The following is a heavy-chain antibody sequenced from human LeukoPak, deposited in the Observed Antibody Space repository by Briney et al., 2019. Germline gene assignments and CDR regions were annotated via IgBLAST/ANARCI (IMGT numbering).Heavy chain of an antibody. V-gene: IGHV4-4*08. CDR2: IYTTGTT. CDR1: GGSINSFS. J-gene: IGHJ4*02. Sequence: SETLALTCTVSGGSINSFSWSWVRQPPGKGLEWMGYIYTTGTTDYNPSFKSRVTMSADTSKNQLSMELKFLTAADTAVKTAPYGLWGQGTLVSVSP. D-gene: IGHD2-21*01. CDR3: PYGL.